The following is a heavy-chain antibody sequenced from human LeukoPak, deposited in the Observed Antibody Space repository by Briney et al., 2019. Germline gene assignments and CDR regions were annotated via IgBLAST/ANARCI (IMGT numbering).Heavy chain of an antibody. J-gene: IGHJ3*02. CDR1: GFTFSSYA. Sequence: GGSLRLSCAASGFTFSSYAMSWVRQAPGKGLEWVSAISRSGGSTYYADSVKGRFTISRDNSKNTLYLQMNSLRAEDTAVYYCAKSASDSSGYYFLADAFEIWGQGTMVSVSS. CDR2: ISRSGGST. V-gene: IGHV3-23*01. CDR3: AKSASDSSGYYFLADAFEI. D-gene: IGHD3-22*01.